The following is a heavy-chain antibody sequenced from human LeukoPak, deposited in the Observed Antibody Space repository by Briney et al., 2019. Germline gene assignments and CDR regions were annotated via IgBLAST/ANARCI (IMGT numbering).Heavy chain of an antibody. CDR1: GSSFTSYW. CDR3: AKIDRQYCSRSSCYALDY. CDR2: IYPGDSDT. J-gene: IGHJ4*02. Sequence: GESLKISCKCSGSSFTSYWIGWVRQMPGKGLEWMGIIYPGDSDTRYSPSFQGQVTISADKSISTAYLQWSSLKASDTAMYYCAKIDRQYCSRSSCYALDYWGQGTQVTVSS. V-gene: IGHV5-51*01. D-gene: IGHD2-2*01.